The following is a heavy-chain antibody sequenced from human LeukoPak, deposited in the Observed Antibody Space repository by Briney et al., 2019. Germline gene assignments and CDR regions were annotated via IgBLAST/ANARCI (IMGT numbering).Heavy chain of an antibody. V-gene: IGHV3-30*04. Sequence: GGSLRLSCAASGFTFSTYAMHWVRQAPGKGLEWVAVISYDGGNKYLADSVKGRFTISRDNSNSALYLQMNSLRAEDTAVYYCAKGNSVNAGGYMDVWGKGTTVTVSS. CDR2: ISYDGGNK. CDR1: GFTFSTYA. CDR3: AKGNSVNAGGYMDV. J-gene: IGHJ6*03. D-gene: IGHD2-2*01.